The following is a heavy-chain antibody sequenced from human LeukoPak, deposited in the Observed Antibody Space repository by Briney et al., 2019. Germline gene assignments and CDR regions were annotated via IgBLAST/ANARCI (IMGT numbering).Heavy chain of an antibody. CDR1: GFTFSSYA. V-gene: IGHV3-23*01. CDR3: AKKRSGQYSGYDMWYYYGMDV. D-gene: IGHD5-12*01. CDR2: ISGGGGST. J-gene: IGHJ6*02. Sequence: GGSLRLSCAASGFTFSSYAMSWVRQAPGKGLEWVSAISGGGGSTYYADSVKGRFTISRDNSKNTLYLQMNSLRAEDTAVYYCAKKRSGQYSGYDMWYYYGMDVWGQGTTVTVSS.